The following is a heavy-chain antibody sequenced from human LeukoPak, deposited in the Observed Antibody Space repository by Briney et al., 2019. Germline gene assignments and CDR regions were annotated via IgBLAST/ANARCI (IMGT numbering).Heavy chain of an antibody. D-gene: IGHD6-19*01. CDR1: GFTFSSYS. V-gene: IGHV3-48*01. CDR3: ARGRSGWYYDY. CDR2: ISSSSGSI. J-gene: IGHJ4*02. Sequence: GGSLRLSCAASGFTFSSYSMIWVRQAPGRGLEWVSYISSSSGSIYYADSVKGRFTISRDNAKNSLYLQMNSLRAEDTAVYYCARGRSGWYYDYWGQGTLVTVSS.